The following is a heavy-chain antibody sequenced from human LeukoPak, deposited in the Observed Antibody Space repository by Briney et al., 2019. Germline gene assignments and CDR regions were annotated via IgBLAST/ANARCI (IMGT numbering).Heavy chain of an antibody. CDR3: ARESPLAYYYASSGHGS. CDR2: IYSGGST. V-gene: IGHV3-53*01. CDR1: GFTVSSNY. J-gene: IGHJ4*02. D-gene: IGHD3-22*01. Sequence: GGSLRLSCAASGFTVSSNYMSWVRQAPGKGLEWVSVIYSGGSTYYADSVKGRFTISRDNSKNTLYLQMNSLRAEDTAVYYCARESPLAYYYASSGHGSWGQGTLVTVSS.